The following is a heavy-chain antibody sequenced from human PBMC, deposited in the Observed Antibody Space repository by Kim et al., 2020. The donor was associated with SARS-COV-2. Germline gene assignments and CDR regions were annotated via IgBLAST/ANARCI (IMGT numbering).Heavy chain of an antibody. J-gene: IGHJ4*02. CDR3: PKDHLSSGWPTFDS. Sequence: GGSLRLSCAASGFTSSRRAMSWVRQVPGMGLEWIASVNNNNNPYYSDSLKGRFTVSRDITKDTHYLQLNSLRADDTALFYCPKDHLSSGWPTFDSWGQGT. V-gene: IGHV3-23*05. D-gene: IGHD6-19*01. CDR1: GFTSSRRA. CDR2: VNNNNNP.